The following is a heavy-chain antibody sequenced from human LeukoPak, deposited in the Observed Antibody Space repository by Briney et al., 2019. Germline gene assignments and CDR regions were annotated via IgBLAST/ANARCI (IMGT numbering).Heavy chain of an antibody. CDR1: GGSISTYY. D-gene: IGHD5-18*01. CDR2: IYNSGST. CDR3: ARARPDTAMAVDY. V-gene: IGHV4-59*01. J-gene: IGHJ4*02. Sequence: SETLSLTCTVSGGSISTYYWSWVRLPPGKGLEWIGYIYNSGSTKYNPSLKSRVTVSVDTSKNQLSLKLRSVTAADTAVYYCARARPDTAMAVDYWGQGTLVTVSS.